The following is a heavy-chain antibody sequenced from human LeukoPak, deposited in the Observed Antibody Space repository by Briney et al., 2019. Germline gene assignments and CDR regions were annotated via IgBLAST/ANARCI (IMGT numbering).Heavy chain of an antibody. CDR2: ISGSAGST. CDR1: GFTFRSYG. D-gene: IGHD3-10*01. Sequence: GGSLRLSCAGSGFTFRSYGMSWVRQAPGKGLEWVSGISGSAGSTYYADSVKGRFIISRDNSKNTLYLQMKSLRAEDTAVYYCAKYIFSYGSGSYLAHWGQGTLVTVSS. CDR3: AKYIFSYGSGSYLAH. J-gene: IGHJ4*02. V-gene: IGHV3-23*01.